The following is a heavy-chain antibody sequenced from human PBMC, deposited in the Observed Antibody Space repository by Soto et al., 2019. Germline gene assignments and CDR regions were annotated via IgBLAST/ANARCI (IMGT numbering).Heavy chain of an antibody. CDR1: GCSISRSNW. D-gene: IGHD3-9*01. V-gene: IGHV4-4*02. CDR2: IYHSGST. Sequence: PSETLSLTCSVSGCSISRSNWWSWVRQPPGKGLEWIGEIYHSGSTNYNPSLKSRVTISVDKSKNQFSLKLSSLTAADTAVYYCARSITFDWLFFDNWGQGSLVTVSS. J-gene: IGHJ4*02. CDR3: ARSITFDWLFFDN.